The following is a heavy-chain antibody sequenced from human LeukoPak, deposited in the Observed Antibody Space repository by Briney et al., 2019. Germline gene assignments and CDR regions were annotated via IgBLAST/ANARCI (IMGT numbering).Heavy chain of an antibody. D-gene: IGHD1-1*01. J-gene: IGHJ6*02. Sequence: SQTLSLTCAVSGGSISSGGYSWSWIRQPPGKGLEWIGYIYHSGSTYYNRSLKSRVTISVDRSKNQFSLKLSSVTAADTAVYYCARDSGNDSGYYYYGMDVWGQGTTVTVSS. CDR2: IYHSGST. CDR3: ARDSGNDSGYYYYGMDV. V-gene: IGHV4-30-2*01. CDR1: GGSISSGGYS.